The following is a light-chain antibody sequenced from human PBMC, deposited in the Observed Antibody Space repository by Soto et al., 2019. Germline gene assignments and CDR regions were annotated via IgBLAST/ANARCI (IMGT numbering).Light chain of an antibody. V-gene: IGLV2-14*01. CDR2: EVT. CDR3: TSYTSRSTLV. J-gene: IGLJ3*02. CDR1: NSDVGGYSY. Sequence: QSALTQPASVSGSPGQSITISCTGTNSDVGGYSYVSWYQQHPGKAPKLMIYEVTNRPSGVSNRFSGSKSGNTASLTISGLQAEDEADYYCTSYTSRSTLVFGGGTQLTVL.